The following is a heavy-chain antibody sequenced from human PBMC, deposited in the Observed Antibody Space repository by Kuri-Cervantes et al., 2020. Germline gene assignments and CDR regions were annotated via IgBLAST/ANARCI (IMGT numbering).Heavy chain of an antibody. J-gene: IGHJ4*02. D-gene: IGHD2-2*01. V-gene: IGHV2-5*02. CDR3: AHSLCSTSCYGLDD. Sequence: SGPTLVKPTQSLTLTFPFSGFSLTTRPAGVSWVRQPPGKALEYLALIYWDDDKRYSLSLKSRTTITKDTSKNQMFLTIANMDPVDTPTYYCAHSLCSTSCYGLDDWGQGTLVTVSS. CDR2: IYWDDDK. CDR1: GFSLTTRPAG.